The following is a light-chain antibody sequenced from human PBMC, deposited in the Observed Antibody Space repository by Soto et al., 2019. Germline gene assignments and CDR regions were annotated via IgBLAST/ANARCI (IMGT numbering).Light chain of an antibody. CDR2: DAS. CDR3: LQHSNIPPT. J-gene: IGKJ1*01. V-gene: IGKV1-33*01. Sequence: DIQMTQSPSSLSASVGDRVTITCQASQDISNYLNWYQQKPGKAPKLLIYDASNLETGVPSRFSGSGSGTDFTLTISSLQPEDFSTYYCLQHSNIPPTFGQGTKVEVK. CDR1: QDISNY.